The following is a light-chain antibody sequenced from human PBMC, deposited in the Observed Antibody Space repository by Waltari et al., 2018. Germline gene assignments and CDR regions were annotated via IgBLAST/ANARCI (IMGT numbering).Light chain of an antibody. V-gene: IGLV1-40*01. Sequence: QSVLTQPPSVSGAPGQRVTISCTGSSSNIGAGYDLHWYQQLPGTAPKLLIDGNGKRPSGVPDRFSGSRSGPSASLAIAGLQAEDEADYYCLSYDSSLSHVVFGGGTKLTVL. CDR2: GNG. J-gene: IGLJ2*01. CDR3: LSYDSSLSHVV. CDR1: SSNIGAGYD.